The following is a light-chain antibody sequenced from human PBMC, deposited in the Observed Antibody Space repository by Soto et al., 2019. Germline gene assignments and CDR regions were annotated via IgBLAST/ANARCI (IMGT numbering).Light chain of an antibody. J-gene: IGKJ2*03. Sequence: EIVLTQSPGSLSLSPGEGVTLSCRASQSVSTTYLSWYQVKPGPAPRLVIYATSSRAAGIPDRISGRGSGAEFTLTISSREPADDGVYFCYQYCNTPPYSFGQGTKVEIK. CDR1: QSVSTTY. CDR2: ATS. CDR3: YQYCNTPPYS. V-gene: IGKV3-20*01.